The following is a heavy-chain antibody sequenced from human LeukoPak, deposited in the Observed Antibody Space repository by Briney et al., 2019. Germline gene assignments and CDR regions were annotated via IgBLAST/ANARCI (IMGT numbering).Heavy chain of an antibody. CDR3: ARDVNQWPNYFDY. J-gene: IGHJ4*02. CDR1: GYTFTGYY. V-gene: IGHV1-2*02. D-gene: IGHD6-19*01. CDR2: VNPDRGGT. Sequence: ASVKVSCKASGYTFTGYYMHWVRQAPGQGLEWVGWVNPDRGGTNYAQKFKGRVTMTRDTSISTAYMELNRLTSDDTAVYYCARDVNQWPNYFDYWGQGSLVTVSS.